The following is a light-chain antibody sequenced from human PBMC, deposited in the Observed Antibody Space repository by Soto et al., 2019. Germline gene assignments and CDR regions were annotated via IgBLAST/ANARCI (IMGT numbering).Light chain of an antibody. CDR3: CLYVGIDTFVL. V-gene: IGLV2-23*01. CDR2: EGN. J-gene: IGLJ3*02. CDR1: SSNVGDYNL. Sequence: QSALTQPASVSGSPGQSITISCTGTSSNVGDYNLVSWYQQHPGKAPKLIIYEGNSRPSGVSRRFCGSKSGNTASLTISGLQAEDEGEYYCCLYVGIDTFVLFGGGIKLTVL.